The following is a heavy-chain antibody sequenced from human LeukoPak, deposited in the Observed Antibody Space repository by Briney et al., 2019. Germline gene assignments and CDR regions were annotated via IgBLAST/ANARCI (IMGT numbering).Heavy chain of an antibody. V-gene: IGHV4-34*01. CDR2: INHSGST. Sequence: ETLSLTCAVYGGSFSGYCWSWIRQPPGKGLEWTGEINHSGSTNYNPSLKSRVTISVDTSRNQFSLKLSSVTAADTAVYYCARGRRIVGALDYWGQGTLVTVSS. D-gene: IGHD1-26*01. CDR3: ARGRRIVGALDY. CDR1: GGSFSGYC. J-gene: IGHJ4*02.